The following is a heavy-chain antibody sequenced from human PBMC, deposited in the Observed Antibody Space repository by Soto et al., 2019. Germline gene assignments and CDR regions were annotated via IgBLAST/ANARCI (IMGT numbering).Heavy chain of an antibody. V-gene: IGHV3-23*01. Sequence: EVQLLESGGGLVQPGGSLRLSCAASGFTFSSYAMSWVRQAPGKGLEWVSTLSGSGGSTYSADSVNGRFTISRDNSKNTLYLQMNSLRAGDTAVYYCAKDSTAYSSAYDFDSWGQGTLVTVSS. D-gene: IGHD6-6*01. CDR2: LSGSGGST. J-gene: IGHJ4*02. CDR1: GFTFSSYA. CDR3: AKDSTAYSSAYDFDS.